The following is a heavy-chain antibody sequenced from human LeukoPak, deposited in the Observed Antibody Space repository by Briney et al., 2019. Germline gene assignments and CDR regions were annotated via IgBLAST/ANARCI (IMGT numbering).Heavy chain of an antibody. V-gene: IGHV3-21*01. CDR3: AREGVSGTVDY. CDR1: GFTFSSYS. J-gene: IGHJ4*02. Sequence: GGSLRLSCAASGFTFSSYSMNWVRQAPGKGLEWVSSISSGSSYIYYADSVKGRFTISRDNAKNSLYLQMNSLRAEDTAVYYCAREGVSGTVDYWGQGTLVTVSS. D-gene: IGHD1-1*01. CDR2: ISSGSSYI.